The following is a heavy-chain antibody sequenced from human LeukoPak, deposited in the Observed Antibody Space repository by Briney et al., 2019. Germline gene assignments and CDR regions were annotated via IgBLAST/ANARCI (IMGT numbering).Heavy chain of an antibody. CDR2: IYYSGST. V-gene: IGHV4-59*08. Sequence: SETLSLTCTVSGGSISSYYWSWIRQPPGKGLEWIGYIYYSGSTNYNPSLKSRATISVDTSKNQFSLKLSSVTAADTAVYYCARLYCSGGSCLCDYWGQGTLVTVSS. D-gene: IGHD2-15*01. CDR3: ARLYCSGGSCLCDY. J-gene: IGHJ4*02. CDR1: GGSISSYY.